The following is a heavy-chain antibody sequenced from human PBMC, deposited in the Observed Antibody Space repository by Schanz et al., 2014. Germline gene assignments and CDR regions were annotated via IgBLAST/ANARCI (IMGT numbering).Heavy chain of an antibody. CDR2: IKRDGSEK. Sequence: EVQLLESGGGLVQPGGSLRLSCASSGFSFTTYAMHWVRQAPGKGLEWVANIKRDGSEKNYLDSVKGRFTMSRDNAKNSVFLQMNSLRAEDTAVYYCVRVSFADPRLYRGMDRDIDYWGQGTLVTVSS. D-gene: IGHD5-18*01. CDR3: VRVSFADPRLYRGMDRDIDY. CDR1: GFSFTTYA. J-gene: IGHJ4*02. V-gene: IGHV3-7*02.